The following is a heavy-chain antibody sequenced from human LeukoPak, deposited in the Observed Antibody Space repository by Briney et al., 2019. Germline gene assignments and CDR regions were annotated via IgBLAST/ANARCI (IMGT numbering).Heavy chain of an antibody. CDR3: ASGYGSGWFDA. V-gene: IGHV4-31*03. Sequence: PSQTLSLTCTVSGAPVSSGRYYWSWIRQHPGKGLEWIAYIVDSERIYYNPSLKSRLILSLDTSENQFSLNLSSMTAADTAVYFCASGYGSGWFDAWGQGTLVAVSS. D-gene: IGHD5-18*01. CDR1: GAPVSSGRYY. J-gene: IGHJ5*02. CDR2: IVDSERI.